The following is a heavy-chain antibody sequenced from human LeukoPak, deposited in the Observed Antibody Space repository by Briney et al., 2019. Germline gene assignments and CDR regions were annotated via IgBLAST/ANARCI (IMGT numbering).Heavy chain of an antibody. V-gene: IGHV1-2*02. J-gene: IGHJ4*02. CDR2: SNPNSWCT. D-gene: IGHD5-12*01. CDR1: GYTLAHYY. Sequence: ASVTVSFLASGYTLAHYYIHWLRQAPGQGFEGVGWSNPNSWCTGYAQKLQDRMALNSYTSINTVYMELNRLESDDTALYYCARDLATIDEIAWYYFENWGQGTLVTVS. CDR3: ARDLATIDEIAWYYFEN.